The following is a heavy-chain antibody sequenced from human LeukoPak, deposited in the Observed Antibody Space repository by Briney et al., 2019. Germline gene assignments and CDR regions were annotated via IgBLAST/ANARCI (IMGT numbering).Heavy chain of an antibody. D-gene: IGHD6-13*01. CDR2: INPNSGGT. V-gene: IGHV1-2*02. Sequence: GASVKVSCKASGYTFNGYYKHWVRQAPGQGLEWMGWINPNSGGTNYAQKFQGRVTMTRDTSISTAYMELSRLRSDDTAMYYCARALSGMVPFDYWGQGTLVTVSS. CDR3: ARALSGMVPFDY. CDR1: GYTFNGYY. J-gene: IGHJ4*02.